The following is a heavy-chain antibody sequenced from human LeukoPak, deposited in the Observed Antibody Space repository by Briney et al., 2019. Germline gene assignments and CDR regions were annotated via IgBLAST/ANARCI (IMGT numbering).Heavy chain of an antibody. CDR3: ARSRSGSYSDAFDI. Sequence: GGTLRLSCAASGFTFSSYDMHWVRQATGKGLEWVSAIGTAGDTYYPGSVKGRFTISRENAKNSLYLQMNSLRAGDTAVYYCARSRSGSYSDAFDIWGQGTMVTVSS. CDR1: GFTFSSYD. V-gene: IGHV3-13*01. D-gene: IGHD1-26*01. CDR2: IGTAGDT. J-gene: IGHJ3*02.